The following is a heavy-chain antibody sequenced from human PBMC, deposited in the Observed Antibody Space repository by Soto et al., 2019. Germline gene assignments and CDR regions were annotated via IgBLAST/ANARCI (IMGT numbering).Heavy chain of an antibody. CDR3: ARAEYSSGWDWFDP. V-gene: IGHV1-3*01. Sequence: QVQLVQSGAEVKKPGASVKVSCKASGYTFTSYAMHWVRQAPGQRLEWMGWINAGNGNTKYSQKFQGRVTITRDTSASTAYMELSSLRSEDTAVYSCARAEYSSGWDWFDPWGHVTLVTVSS. J-gene: IGHJ5*02. CDR1: GYTFTSYA. CDR2: INAGNGNT. D-gene: IGHD6-19*01.